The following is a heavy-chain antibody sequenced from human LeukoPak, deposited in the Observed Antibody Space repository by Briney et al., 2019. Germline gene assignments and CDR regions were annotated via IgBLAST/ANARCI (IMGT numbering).Heavy chain of an antibody. CDR2: ISYDGSNK. D-gene: IGHD3-3*01. J-gene: IGHJ4*02. Sequence: GGSLRLSCAASGFTFSSYAMHWVRQAPGKGLEWVAVISYDGSNKYYADSVKGRFTISRDNSKNTLYLQTNSLRAEDTAVYYCARSLRFLEWLLPFDYWGQGTLVTVSS. CDR1: GFTFSSYA. V-gene: IGHV3-30-3*01. CDR3: ARSLRFLEWLLPFDY.